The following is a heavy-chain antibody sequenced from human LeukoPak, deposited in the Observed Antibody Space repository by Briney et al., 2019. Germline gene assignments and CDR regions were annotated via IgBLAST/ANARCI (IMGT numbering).Heavy chain of an antibody. Sequence: GGSLRLSCAASGFTFSNYATNWVRQAPGKGLEWVSGISGSGDTTYYTNSVKGRFTISRDNSKDTLYLQMNSLRAEDTAVYYCAKTDTYTSGWYMNYWGQGTLVTVSS. D-gene: IGHD6-19*01. CDR2: ISGSGDTT. J-gene: IGHJ4*02. CDR1: GFTFSNYA. CDR3: AKTDTYTSGWYMNY. V-gene: IGHV3-23*01.